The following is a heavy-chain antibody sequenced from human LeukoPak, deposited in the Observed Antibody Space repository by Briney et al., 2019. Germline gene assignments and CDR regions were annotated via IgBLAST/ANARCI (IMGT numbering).Heavy chain of an antibody. CDR2: INHSGST. CDR3: ARLGRITMVRGVIPLEFYYYGMDV. CDR1: GGSFSGYY. V-gene: IGHV4-34*01. J-gene: IGHJ6*02. D-gene: IGHD3-10*01. Sequence: SETLSLTCAVYGGSFSGYYWSWIRQPPGKGLEWIGEINHSGSTNYNPSLKSRVTISVDTSKNQFSLKLSSLTAADTAVYYCARLGRITMVRGVIPLEFYYYGMDVWGQGTTVTVSS.